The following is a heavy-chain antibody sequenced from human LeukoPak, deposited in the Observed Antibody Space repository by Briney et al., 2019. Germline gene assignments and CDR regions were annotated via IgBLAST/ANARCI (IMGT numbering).Heavy chain of an antibody. CDR2: IYPGDSDT. J-gene: IGHJ4*02. CDR3: ARQAWRDIVVVPAAIGASITGTTPYNPFDY. V-gene: IGHV5-51*01. CDR1: GYSFTSYW. Sequence: GESLKISCKGSGYSFTSYWIGWVRQMPGKGLEWMGIIYPGDSDTRYSPSFQGQVTISADKSISTAYLQWSSLKASDTAMYYCARQAWRDIVVVPAAIGASITGTTPYNPFDYWGQGTLVTVSS. D-gene: IGHD2-2*02.